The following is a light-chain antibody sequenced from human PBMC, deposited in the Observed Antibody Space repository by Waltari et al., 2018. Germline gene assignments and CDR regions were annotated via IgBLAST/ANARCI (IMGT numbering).Light chain of an antibody. J-gene: IGKJ5*01. CDR3: QQSYSIPVT. Sequence: DIQMTQSPSSLSASVGDRVTITCRASRSISSYLNWYQQKPGKAPKVLIYAASSLQSGVPARFSGSGSGTGFTLTISSLQPEDFATYYCQQSYSIPVTFGQGTRLEIK. V-gene: IGKV1-39*01. CDR2: AAS. CDR1: RSISSY.